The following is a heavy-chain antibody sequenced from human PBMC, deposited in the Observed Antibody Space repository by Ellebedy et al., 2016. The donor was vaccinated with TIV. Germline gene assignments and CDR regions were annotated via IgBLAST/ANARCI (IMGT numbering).Heavy chain of an antibody. J-gene: IGHJ5*02. Sequence: PGGSLRLSCAASGFTFSSYAMSWFRQAPGKGLEWVSAISGSGGSTYYADSVKGRFTISRDNSKNTLYLQMNSLRAEDTAVYYCAKSGWNYGLPINWFDPWGQGTLVTVSS. D-gene: IGHD1-7*01. CDR1: GFTFSSYA. V-gene: IGHV3-23*01. CDR2: ISGSGGST. CDR3: AKSGWNYGLPINWFDP.